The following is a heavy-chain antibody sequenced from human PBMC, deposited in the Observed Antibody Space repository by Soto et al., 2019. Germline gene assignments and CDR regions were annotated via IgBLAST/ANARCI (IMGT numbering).Heavy chain of an antibody. CDR1: GYTFTSYY. J-gene: IGHJ4*02. D-gene: IGHD5-18*01. CDR2: INPSGGST. CDR3: ARGLGYSYGCFAY. V-gene: IGHV1-46*01. Sequence: QVQLVQSGAEVKKPGASVKVSCKASGYTFTSYYMHWVRQGPGQGLECMGRINPSGGSTSYAKKAQGRVTMATDTSTSTAYMELSSLRTGDTDAYYCARGLGYSYGCFAYSGQRTLITVS.